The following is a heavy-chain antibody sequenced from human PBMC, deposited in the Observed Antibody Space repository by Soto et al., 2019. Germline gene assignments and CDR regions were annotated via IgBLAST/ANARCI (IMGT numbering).Heavy chain of an antibody. D-gene: IGHD3-16*02. CDR1: GDSVSSNSAA. J-gene: IGHJ6*02. V-gene: IGHV6-1*01. Sequence: PSQTLSLTCAISGDSVSSNSAAWNWIRQSPSRGLEWLGRTYYRSKWYNDYAVSVKSRITINPDTSKNQFSLQLNSVTPEDTAVYYCARGFLISFGGVIDHYYYYGMDVWGQGTTVTVSS. CDR2: TYYRSKWYN. CDR3: ARGFLISFGGVIDHYYYYGMDV.